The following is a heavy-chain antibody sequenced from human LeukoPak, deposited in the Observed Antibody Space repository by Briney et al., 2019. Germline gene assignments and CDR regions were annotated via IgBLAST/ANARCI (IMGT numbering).Heavy chain of an antibody. CDR3: ARGGRGVVIDGYYYMDV. CDR2: IIPIFGTA. J-gene: IGHJ6*03. Sequence: GASVKVSCKASGGTFSSYAISWVRQAPGQGLEWMGGIIPIFGTANYAQKFQGRVTITADESTSTAYKELSSLRSEDTAVYYCARGGRGVVIDGYYYMDVWGKGTTVTVSS. V-gene: IGHV1-69*01. CDR1: GGTFSSYA. D-gene: IGHD3-3*01.